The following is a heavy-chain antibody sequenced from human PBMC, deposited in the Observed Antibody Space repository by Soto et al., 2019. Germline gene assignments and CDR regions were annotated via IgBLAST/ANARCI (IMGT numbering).Heavy chain of an antibody. CDR1: GGSISSYY. D-gene: IGHD3-3*01. Sequence: PSETLSLTCTVSGGSISSYYWSWIRQPPGKGLEWIGYIYYSGSTKYNPSLKSRVTISVDTSKNQFSLKLSSVTAADTAVYYCARDRPRSDYDFWSGYYTDGMDVWGQGTTVTVSS. J-gene: IGHJ6*02. CDR2: IYYSGST. V-gene: IGHV4-59*01. CDR3: ARDRPRSDYDFWSGYYTDGMDV.